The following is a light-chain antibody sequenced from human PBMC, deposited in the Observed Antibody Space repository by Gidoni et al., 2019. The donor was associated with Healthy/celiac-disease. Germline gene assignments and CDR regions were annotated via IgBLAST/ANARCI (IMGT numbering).Light chain of an antibody. CDR1: QSVSSN. CDR2: GAS. J-gene: IGKJ1*01. Sequence: ETVMTQSPATLSVSSGERATLACRASQSVSSNFAWYQQKPGQAPRLIIYGASNRATGIPSRFSGSVSGTEFTLTISSLQSEDFAVYYCQQYNSWLWTFXQXTKVEIK. CDR3: QQYNSWLWT. V-gene: IGKV3-15*01.